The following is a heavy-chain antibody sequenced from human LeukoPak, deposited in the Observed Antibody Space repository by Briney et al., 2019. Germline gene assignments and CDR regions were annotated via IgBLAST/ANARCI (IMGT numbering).Heavy chain of an antibody. CDR3: AREGRLRLTTRYFDY. J-gene: IGHJ4*02. CDR2: ISSGSSYT. Sequence: PGGSLRLSCAASGFTFSDFYMSWIRQAPGKGLEWVSFISSGSSYTNYADSVKGRFTISRDDAKNSLYLQMNSLRAEDTAVYFCAREGRLRLTTRYFDYWGQGTLVTVSS. V-gene: IGHV3-11*06. D-gene: IGHD4-17*01. CDR1: GFTFSDFY.